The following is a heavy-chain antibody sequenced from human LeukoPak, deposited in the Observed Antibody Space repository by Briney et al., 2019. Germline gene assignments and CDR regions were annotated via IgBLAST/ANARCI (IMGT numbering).Heavy chain of an antibody. CDR2: IYYSGTT. CDR3: ARQKRLLPNWFDP. Sequence: SETLSLTCTVSGDSINNDNYYWAWIRQPPGKGLEWIGSIYYSGTTYYNPSLNSRVSISGDMANNHFSLKVSSVTAADTAVYYCARQKRLLPNWFDPWGQGTLVTVSS. J-gene: IGHJ5*02. D-gene: IGHD2-21*02. CDR1: GDSINNDNYY. V-gene: IGHV4-39*01.